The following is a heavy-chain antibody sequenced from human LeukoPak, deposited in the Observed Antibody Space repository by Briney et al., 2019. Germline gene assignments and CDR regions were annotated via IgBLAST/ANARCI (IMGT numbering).Heavy chain of an antibody. Sequence: PSETLSLTCTVSGGSISSYYWSWIRQPPGKGLEWIGYIYYSGSTNYNPSLKSRVTISVDTSKNQFSLKLSSVTAADTAVYYCARDLRGCSGGSCYSVGTFDYWGQGTLVTVSS. V-gene: IGHV4-59*01. J-gene: IGHJ4*02. CDR3: ARDLRGCSGGSCYSVGTFDY. CDR2: IYYSGST. D-gene: IGHD2-15*01. CDR1: GGSISSYY.